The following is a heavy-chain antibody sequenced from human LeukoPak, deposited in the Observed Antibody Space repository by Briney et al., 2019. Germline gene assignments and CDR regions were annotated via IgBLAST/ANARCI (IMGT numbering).Heavy chain of an antibody. Sequence: PSETLSLTCAVSGGSISSGGYSWSWIRQPPGKGLEWIGYIYHSGSTYYNPSLKSRVTISVDRSKNQFSLKLSSVTAADTAVYYCASIYGDYASFDYWGQGTLVTVSS. CDR1: GGSISSGGYS. V-gene: IGHV4-30-2*01. J-gene: IGHJ4*02. CDR3: ASIYGDYASFDY. D-gene: IGHD4-17*01. CDR2: IYHSGST.